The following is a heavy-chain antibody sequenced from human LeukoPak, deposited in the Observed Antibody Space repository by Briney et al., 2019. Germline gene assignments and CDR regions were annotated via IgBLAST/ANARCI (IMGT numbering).Heavy chain of an antibody. CDR1: GFTFSSYA. CDR2: ISSSSSTI. CDR3: AGAHAVGATTLVY. D-gene: IGHD1-26*01. V-gene: IGHV3-48*01. J-gene: IGHJ4*02. Sequence: PGGSLRLSCAASGFTFSSYAMSWVRQAPGKGLEWVSYISSSSSTIYYADSVKGRFTISRDNAKNSLYLRVNSLRAEDTAVYYCAGAHAVGATTLVYWGQGTLVTVSS.